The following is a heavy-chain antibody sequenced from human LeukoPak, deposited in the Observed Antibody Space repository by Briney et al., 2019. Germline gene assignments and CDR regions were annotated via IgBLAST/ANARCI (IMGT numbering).Heavy chain of an antibody. CDR1: GFTFSSYA. CDR3: ASGVVNEDY. D-gene: IGHD2/OR15-2a*01. CDR2: ISYDGSNK. V-gene: IGHV3-30*01. J-gene: IGHJ4*02. Sequence: GGSLRLSCAASGFTFSSYAMHWVRQAPGKGLEWVAVISYDGSNKYYADSVKGRFIISRDNSKNTLYLQMNSLRAEDTAVYYCASGVVNEDYWGQGTLVTVSS.